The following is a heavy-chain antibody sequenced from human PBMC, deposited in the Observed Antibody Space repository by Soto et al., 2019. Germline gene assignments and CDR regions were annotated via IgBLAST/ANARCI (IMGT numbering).Heavy chain of an antibody. Sequence: GGSLRLSCAASGFTFSNFVMHCVRQAPGKGLEWVAATSYDGKNKDHADSVKGRFTISRDNSKNTLYLQMNSLRHEDTAVYFCARERAIAATGIFYYWGQGTLVTVSS. D-gene: IGHD6-13*01. CDR1: GFTFSNFV. J-gene: IGHJ4*02. CDR3: ARERAIAATGIFYY. CDR2: TSYDGKNK. V-gene: IGHV3-30*04.